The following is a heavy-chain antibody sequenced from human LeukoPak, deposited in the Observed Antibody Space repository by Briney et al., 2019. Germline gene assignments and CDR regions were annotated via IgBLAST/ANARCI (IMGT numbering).Heavy chain of an antibody. CDR2: ISSSGGSTI. J-gene: IGHJ4*02. V-gene: IGHV3-11*01. CDR3: ARGRGVIIIDY. D-gene: IGHD3-10*01. Sequence: GGSLRLSCAASGFTFSDYYMSWIRQAPGKGLEWVSYISSSGGSTIYYANSVKGRFTISRDNAKNSLYLQMNSLRAEDTAVYYCARGRGVIIIDYWGQGTLVTVSS. CDR1: GFTFSDYY.